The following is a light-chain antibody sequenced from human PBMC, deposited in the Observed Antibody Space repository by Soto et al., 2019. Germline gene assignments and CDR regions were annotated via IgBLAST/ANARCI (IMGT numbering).Light chain of an antibody. CDR1: QSVGSY. J-gene: IGKJ2*01. V-gene: IGKV3-20*01. Sequence: EIVLTQSPGTLSLSPGERATLSCRASQSVGSYLTWYQQKPGQAPRLLIYGASSRATGIPDRFSGSGSGTDFTLTITRLEPGDFAVYYCQQYDSSPRTFGQGNKLEIK. CDR2: GAS. CDR3: QQYDSSPRT.